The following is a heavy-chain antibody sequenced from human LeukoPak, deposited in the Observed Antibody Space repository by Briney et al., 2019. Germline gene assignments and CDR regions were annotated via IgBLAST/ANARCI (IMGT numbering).Heavy chain of an antibody. CDR1: GYSISSGYY. Sequence: SETLSLTCTVSGYSISSGYYWGWIRQPPGKGLEWIGSIYHNGSTYYNPSLKSRVTISVDTSKNQFSLKLSSVTAADTAVYYCASGLRSIGFGAFDIWGQGTMVTVSS. V-gene: IGHV4-38-2*02. D-gene: IGHD3-3*01. J-gene: IGHJ3*02. CDR2: IYHNGST. CDR3: ASGLRSIGFGAFDI.